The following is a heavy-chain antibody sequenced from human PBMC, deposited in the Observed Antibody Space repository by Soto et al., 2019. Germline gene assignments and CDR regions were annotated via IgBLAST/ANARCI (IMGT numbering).Heavy chain of an antibody. Sequence: EVQLVESGGGLGQPGASLRLSCAASGFTSSNYWMNWVRQVPGKGLVWVSRINEDGTYRSYADFAKGRFTISRDNAKNTVPLQILGLSAAETAVYSCAREFTTALTPRDDFDSWGPGTRVTVSS. D-gene: IGHD4-17*01. J-gene: IGHJ4*02. CDR3: AREFTTALTPRDDFDS. CDR2: INEDGTYR. CDR1: GFTSSNYW. V-gene: IGHV3-74*01.